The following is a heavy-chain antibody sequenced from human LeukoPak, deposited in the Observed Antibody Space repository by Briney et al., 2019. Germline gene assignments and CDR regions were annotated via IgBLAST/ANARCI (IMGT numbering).Heavy chain of an antibody. CDR2: IYYSGST. J-gene: IGHJ4*02. D-gene: IGHD6-13*01. CDR3: ARHQSGIAAAGVDY. CDR1: GGSISSGGYY. Sequence: PSETLSLTCTVSGGSISSGGYYWSWIRQPPGKGLEWIGYIYYSGSTNYNPSLKSRVTISVDTSKNQFSLKLSSVTAADTAVYYCARHQSGIAAAGVDYWGQGTLVTVSS. V-gene: IGHV4-61*08.